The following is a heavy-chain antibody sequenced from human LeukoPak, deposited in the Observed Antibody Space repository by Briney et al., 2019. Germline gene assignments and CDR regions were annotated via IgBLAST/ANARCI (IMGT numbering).Heavy chain of an antibody. CDR2: ITSSSTYT. CDR1: GFTFTDSY. J-gene: IGHJ4*02. Sequence: GGSLRLSCAASGFTFTDSYMSWIRQAPGKGLEWVSYITSSSTYTNYADSVKGRFIISRDNAKNSLFLQMGSLRAEDTAVYYCARVRGYSFGRPTGYFDYWGQGTLVTVPS. D-gene: IGHD5-18*01. V-gene: IGHV3-11*05. CDR3: ARVRGYSFGRPTGYFDY.